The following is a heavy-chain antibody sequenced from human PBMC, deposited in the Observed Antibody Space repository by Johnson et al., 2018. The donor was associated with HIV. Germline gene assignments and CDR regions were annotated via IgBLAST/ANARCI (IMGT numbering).Heavy chain of an antibody. Sequence: EVQLVESGGGLVQPGRSLRLSCAASGFTFDDYAIHWVRQAPGKGLEWVSGISWNSGSIGYADSVKGRFTISRDNAKNSLYLQMNSLRAEDTAVYYCARRLWFRNLYDAFDIWGQGTMVTVSS. CDR1: GFTFDDYA. D-gene: IGHD3-10*01. CDR2: ISWNSGSI. J-gene: IGHJ3*02. CDR3: ARRLWFRNLYDAFDI. V-gene: IGHV3-9*01.